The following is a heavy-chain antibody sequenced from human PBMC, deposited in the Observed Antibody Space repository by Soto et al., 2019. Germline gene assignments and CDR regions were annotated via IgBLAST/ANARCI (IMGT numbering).Heavy chain of an antibody. CDR1: GGSITGAYY. J-gene: IGHJ6*02. Sequence: SETLSLTFNVSGGSITGAYYWNWIRQHPGKGLEWIGSIHYRGTTDYNPPLKSRITISLDRSKNQFALKLSSVTAADTAVYYCARVRDSFGLDVWGQGTTVTVSS. V-gene: IGHV4-31*03. D-gene: IGHD2-15*01. CDR2: IHYRGTT. CDR3: ARVRDSFGLDV.